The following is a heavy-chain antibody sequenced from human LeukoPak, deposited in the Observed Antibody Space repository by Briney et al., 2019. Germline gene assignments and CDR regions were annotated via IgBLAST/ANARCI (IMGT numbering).Heavy chain of an antibody. CDR3: ARLSGSWYYYYYGMDV. D-gene: IGHD6-13*01. J-gene: IGHJ6*02. CDR1: GFTFSSYW. V-gene: IGHV3-7*01. CDR2: IKQDGSEK. Sequence: GGSLRLSCAASGFTFSSYWMSWVRQAPGKGLEWVANIKQDGSEKYYVDSVKGRFTISRDNAKDSLYLQMNSLRAEDTAVYYCARLSGSWYYYYYGMDVWGQGTTVTVSS.